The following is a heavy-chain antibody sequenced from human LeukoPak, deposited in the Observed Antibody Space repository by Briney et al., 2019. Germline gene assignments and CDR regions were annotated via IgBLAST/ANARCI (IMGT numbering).Heavy chain of an antibody. J-gene: IGHJ4*01. CDR1: GFTFSSYS. CDR3: GTRRHFSSTSCGFDF. CDR2: ISSSSSYI. D-gene: IGHD2-2*01. Sequence: GGSLRLSCAASGFTFSSYSMNWVRQAPGKGLEWVSSISSSSSYIYYADSVKGRFTISRDNAKNSLYLQMNSLRAEDTAVYYCGTRRHFSSTSCGFDFWGQGTLVTVSS. V-gene: IGHV3-21*01.